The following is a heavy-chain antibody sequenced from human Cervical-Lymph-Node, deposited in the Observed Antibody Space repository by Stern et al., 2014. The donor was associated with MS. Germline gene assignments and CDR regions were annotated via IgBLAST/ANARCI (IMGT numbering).Heavy chain of an antibody. CDR3: ARGNYDVLTDNGGHGFDI. D-gene: IGHD3-9*01. CDR2: IYSSGST. V-gene: IGHV4-61*02. Sequence: QVQLVESGPGLVKPSQTLSLTCTVSGGSISSGNYYWSWIRQPAGEGLEWIGRIYSSGSTQYNPPLTSRVTLSAQTSTKPFSPRLSSVTAADTAVYYCARGNYDVLTDNGGHGFDIWGQGTMVTVSS. CDR1: GGSISSGNYY. J-gene: IGHJ3*02.